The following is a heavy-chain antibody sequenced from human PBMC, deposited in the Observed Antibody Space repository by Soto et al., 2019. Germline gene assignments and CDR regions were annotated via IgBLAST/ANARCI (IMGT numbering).Heavy chain of an antibody. CDR2: ISYDGSNK. D-gene: IGHD2-2*01. J-gene: IGHJ6*02. Sequence: GGSLRLSCAASGFTFSSYGMHWVRQAPGKGLEWVAVISYDGSNKYYADSVKGRFTISRDNSKNTLYLQMNSLRAEDTAVYYCAKDLGYCSSTSCPYYYYYGMDVWGQGTTVTVSS. V-gene: IGHV3-30*18. CDR1: GFTFSSYG. CDR3: AKDLGYCSSTSCPYYYYYGMDV.